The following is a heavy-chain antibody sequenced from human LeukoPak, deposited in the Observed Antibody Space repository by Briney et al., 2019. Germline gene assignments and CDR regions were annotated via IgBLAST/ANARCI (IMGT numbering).Heavy chain of an antibody. CDR3: ARVRSGSYRYYYYYMDV. V-gene: IGHV1-46*01. D-gene: IGHD1-26*01. J-gene: IGHJ6*03. CDR2: INPSGGNT. CDR1: GYTFTGYY. Sequence: ASVKVSCKASGYTFTGYYMHWVRQAPGQGLEWMGIINPSGGNTNYAQKLQGRVTMATDTSTSTAYMELRSLRSDDTAVYYCARVRSGSYRYYYYYMDVWGKGTTVTVSS.